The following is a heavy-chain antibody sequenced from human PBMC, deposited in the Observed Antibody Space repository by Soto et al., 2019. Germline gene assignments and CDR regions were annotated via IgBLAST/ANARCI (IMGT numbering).Heavy chain of an antibody. V-gene: IGHV3-23*01. J-gene: IGHJ3*02. CDR1: GFTFRNYA. CDR2: ISSSGDNT. CDR3: AKFKGGVNDGLDI. Sequence: GGSLRLSCAASGFTFRNYAMTWVRQAPGKGLEWVSGISSSGDNTYYPSSVRGRFTISRDNSKDTLFLQMSGLRAEDTATYYCAKFKGGVNDGLDIWGQGTMVTVSS. D-gene: IGHD6-25*01.